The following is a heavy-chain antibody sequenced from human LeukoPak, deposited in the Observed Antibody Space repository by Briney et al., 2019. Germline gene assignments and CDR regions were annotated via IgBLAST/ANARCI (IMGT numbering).Heavy chain of an antibody. CDR1: GFTFSSYA. J-gene: IGHJ1*01. D-gene: IGHD3-22*01. Sequence: GGSLRLSCAASGFTFSSYAMSWVRQAPGKGLEWVSSISSSSNYKYYADSVKGRFTISRDNSKNTLYLQMNSLRAEDTAVYYCAVNYYYDSSGNAEYFQHWGQGTLVTVSS. V-gene: IGHV3-21*01. CDR3: AVNYYYDSSGNAEYFQH. CDR2: ISSSSNYK.